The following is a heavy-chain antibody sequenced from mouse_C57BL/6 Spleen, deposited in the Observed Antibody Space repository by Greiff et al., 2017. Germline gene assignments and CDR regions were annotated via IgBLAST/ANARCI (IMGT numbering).Heavy chain of an antibody. CDR1: GYTFTSYW. CDR2: IHPNSGST. CDR3: ARHYGNYVAY. D-gene: IGHD2-1*01. V-gene: IGHV1-64*01. Sequence: QVHVKQPGAELVKPGASVKLSCKASGYTFTSYWMHWVKQRPGQGLEWIGMIHPNSGSTNYNEKFKSKATLTVDKSSSTAYMQLSSLTSEDSAVYYCARHYGNYVAYWGQGTLVTVSA. J-gene: IGHJ3*01.